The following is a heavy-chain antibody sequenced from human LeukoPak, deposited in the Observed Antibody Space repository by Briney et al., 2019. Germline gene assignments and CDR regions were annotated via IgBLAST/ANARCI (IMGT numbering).Heavy chain of an antibody. Sequence: GGSLRLSCAASGFTFSSYEMNWVRQAPGKGLEWVSYISSSGSTIYYADSVKGRFTISRDNARNLVYLQLNSLRAEDTAIYYCARDEKDGPLWYWGQGILVFVSS. J-gene: IGHJ4*02. CDR1: GFTFSSYE. V-gene: IGHV3-48*03. D-gene: IGHD2-15*01. CDR3: ARDEKDGPLWY. CDR2: ISSSGSTI.